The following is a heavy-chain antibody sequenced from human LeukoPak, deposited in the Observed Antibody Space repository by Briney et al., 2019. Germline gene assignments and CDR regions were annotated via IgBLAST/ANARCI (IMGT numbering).Heavy chain of an antibody. D-gene: IGHD3-3*01. J-gene: IGHJ3*02. Sequence: GGSLRLSCAASGFTFSSYGMHWVRQAPGKGLEWVAFIRYDGSNKYYADSVKGRFTISRDNSKNTLYLQMNSLRAEDTAVYYCAKDHYDFWSGYYALDAFDIWGQGTMDTVSS. V-gene: IGHV3-30*02. CDR3: AKDHYDFWSGYYALDAFDI. CDR1: GFTFSSYG. CDR2: IRYDGSNK.